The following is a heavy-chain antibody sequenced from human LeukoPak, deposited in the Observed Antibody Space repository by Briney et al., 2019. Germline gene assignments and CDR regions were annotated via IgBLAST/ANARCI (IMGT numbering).Heavy chain of an antibody. CDR2: IYYSGST. CDR3: ARAVEMATILFDY. CDR1: GGSISSYY. Sequence: PSETLSLTCTVSGGSISSYYWSWIRQPPGKGLEWIGYIYYSGSTNYNPSLKSRVTISVDTSKNQFSLKLSSVTAADTAVYYCARAVEMATILFDYWGQGTLVTVSS. V-gene: IGHV4-59*08. J-gene: IGHJ4*02. D-gene: IGHD5-24*01.